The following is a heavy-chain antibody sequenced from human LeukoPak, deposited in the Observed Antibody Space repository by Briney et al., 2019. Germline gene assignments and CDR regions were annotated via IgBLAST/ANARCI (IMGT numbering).Heavy chain of an antibody. CDR1: GGSFSNYY. V-gene: IGHV4-34*01. J-gene: IGHJ6*03. Sequence: PSETLSLTCAVYGGSFSNYYWSWIRQPPGKGLEWIGEINDSGRINYNPSLMSRVTVSVDTSKNQFSLKLTSVTATDTAVYYCARRWNYGRNYYIDVWGNGATVSVSS. CDR2: INDSGRI. CDR3: ARRWNYGRNYYIDV. D-gene: IGHD1-7*01.